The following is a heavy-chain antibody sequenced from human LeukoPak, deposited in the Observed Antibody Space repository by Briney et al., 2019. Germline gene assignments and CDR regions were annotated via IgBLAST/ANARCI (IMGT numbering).Heavy chain of an antibody. CDR2: INPSGGST. CDR1: GYTFTSYY. Sequence: ASVKVSCKACGYTFTSYYMHWVRQAPGQGLEWMGIINPSGGSTSYAQKFQGGVTMTRDTSTSTVYMELSSLRSEDTAVYYCAVGYSYGPDAFDIWSQGTMVTVSS. J-gene: IGHJ3*02. V-gene: IGHV1-46*01. CDR3: AVGYSYGPDAFDI. D-gene: IGHD5-18*01.